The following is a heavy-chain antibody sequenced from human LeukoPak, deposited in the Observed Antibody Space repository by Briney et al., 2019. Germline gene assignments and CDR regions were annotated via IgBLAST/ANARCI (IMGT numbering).Heavy chain of an antibody. J-gene: IGHJ4*02. CDR2: ISSSSSYT. D-gene: IGHD3-10*01. Sequence: PGGPLSLSCAASGFTFIDYYMSWLRQAPGKGLEWVSYISSSSSYTNYADSVKGRFTISRDNAKNSLYLQMNSLRAEDTAVYYCASRHYGSGSYPNYWGQGTLVTVSS. CDR1: GFTFIDYY. V-gene: IGHV3-11*03. CDR3: ASRHYGSGSYPNY.